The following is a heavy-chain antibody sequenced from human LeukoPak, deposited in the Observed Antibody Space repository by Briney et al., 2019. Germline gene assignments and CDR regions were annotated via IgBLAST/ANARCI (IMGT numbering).Heavy chain of an antibody. V-gene: IGHV1-2*02. CDR2: INPNSRGT. CDR1: RYTFTDYY. Sequence: ASVKVSCKPSRYTFTDYYMHWVRQAPAQGREGMGWINPNSRGTNYGQKFQGRVTMTRDTSISTAYMELSRLGSDDTAVYYCARGRRGYCSSTSCYFYWGQGTLVTVSS. D-gene: IGHD2-2*01. CDR3: ARGRRGYCSSTSCYFY. J-gene: IGHJ4*02.